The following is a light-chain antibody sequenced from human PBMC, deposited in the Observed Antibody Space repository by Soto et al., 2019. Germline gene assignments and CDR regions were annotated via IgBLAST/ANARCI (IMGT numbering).Light chain of an antibody. CDR3: QQRDNWPT. J-gene: IGKJ5*01. V-gene: IGKV3-11*01. CDR1: QSVSSY. CDR2: DAS. Sequence: EIGLTQSPATLSLSPGERATLSCRASQSVSSYLVWYQQKPGQAPRLLIFDASNMATGIPARFSGSGSGTAFTLTISSLEAEDFAVYYCQQRDNWPTFGQGTRLEIK.